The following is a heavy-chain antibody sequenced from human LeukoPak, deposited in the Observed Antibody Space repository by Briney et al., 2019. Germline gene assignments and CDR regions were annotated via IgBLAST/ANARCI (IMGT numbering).Heavy chain of an antibody. CDR3: AKRGNYYEFDY. Sequence: AGGSLRLSCADSGFTFRSNAMSWVRQAPGKGLEWVSVISAGGDGTYYADSVKGRFTISRDNSKNTLYLQMNSLRAEDTAVYYCAKRGNYYEFDYWGQGTLVTVSS. D-gene: IGHD3-22*01. CDR1: GFTFRSNA. CDR2: ISAGGDGT. V-gene: IGHV3-23*01. J-gene: IGHJ4*02.